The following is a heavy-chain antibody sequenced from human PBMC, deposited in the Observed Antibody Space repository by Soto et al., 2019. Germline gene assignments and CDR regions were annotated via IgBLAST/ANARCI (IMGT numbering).Heavy chain of an antibody. V-gene: IGHV3-9*01. Sequence: EVQLVESGGGLVQPGRSLRLSCAASGFTFDDYAMHWVRQAPGKGLEWVSGISWNSGSIGYADSVKGRFTISRDNAKNSLYLQMNSLRAEDTALYYCAKGPVLRYVLDAFDIWGQGTMVTVSS. CDR3: AKGPVLRYVLDAFDI. CDR1: GFTFDDYA. D-gene: IGHD3-9*01. CDR2: ISWNSGSI. J-gene: IGHJ3*02.